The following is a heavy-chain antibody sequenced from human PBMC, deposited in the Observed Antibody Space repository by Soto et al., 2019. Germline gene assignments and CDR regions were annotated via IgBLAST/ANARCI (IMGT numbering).Heavy chain of an antibody. V-gene: IGHV4-39*07. CDR1: GGSISSSSYY. CDR3: VRSVILSGGSYKGLIRLHYFDT. J-gene: IGHJ4*02. CDR2: IYYSGTT. Sequence: SETLSLTCTVSGGSISSSSYYWGWIRQPPGKGLEWIGSIYYSGTTYYNPSLKNRVTLSLDESKNEFSLKLDSVTAADTAIYYCVRSVILSGGSYKGLIRLHYFDTWGPGTLVTVSS. D-gene: IGHD3-3*01.